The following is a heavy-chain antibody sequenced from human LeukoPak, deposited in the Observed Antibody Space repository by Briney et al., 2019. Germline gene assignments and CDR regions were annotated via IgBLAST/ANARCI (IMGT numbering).Heavy chain of an antibody. V-gene: IGHV1-2*06. J-gene: IGHJ4*02. CDR3: ARESEEYYYDSSGYFDY. CDR1: GYTFTGYY. D-gene: IGHD3-22*01. CDR2: INPNSGGT. Sequence: GASVKVSCKASGYTFTGYYMHWVRQAPGQGLEWMGRINPNSGGTNYAQKLQGRVTMTTDTSTSTAYMELRSLRSDDTAVYYCARESEEYYYDSSGYFDYWGQGTLVTVSS.